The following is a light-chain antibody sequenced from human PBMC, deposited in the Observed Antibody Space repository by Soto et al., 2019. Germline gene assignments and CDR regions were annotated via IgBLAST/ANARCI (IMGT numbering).Light chain of an antibody. J-gene: IGLJ3*02. Sequence: QSVLTQPPSVSAAPGQKVTISCSGGSSNIGSNYVSWFQQLPGTAPKLLIYENINRPSGIPDRFSGSKSATSATLGIAGLQTEDEADYYCASWDTSLNAGVFGGGTKLTVL. V-gene: IGLV1-51*02. CDR2: ENI. CDR1: SSNIGSNY. CDR3: ASWDTSLNAGV.